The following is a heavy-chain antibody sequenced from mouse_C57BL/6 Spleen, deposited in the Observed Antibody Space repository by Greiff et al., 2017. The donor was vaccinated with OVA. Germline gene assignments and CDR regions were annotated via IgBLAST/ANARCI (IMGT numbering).Heavy chain of an antibody. CDR2: IYPRSGNT. J-gene: IGHJ3*01. CDR1: GYTFTSYG. D-gene: IGHD2-4*01. CDR3: ARAGGDDYDGD. Sequence: QVQLQQSGAELARPGASVKLSCKASGYTFTSYGISWVKQRTGQGLEWIGEIYPRSGNTYYNEKFKGKATLTADKSSSTAYMELRSVTSEDDAVYFCARAGGDDYDGDWGKGTLVTVSA. V-gene: IGHV1-81*01.